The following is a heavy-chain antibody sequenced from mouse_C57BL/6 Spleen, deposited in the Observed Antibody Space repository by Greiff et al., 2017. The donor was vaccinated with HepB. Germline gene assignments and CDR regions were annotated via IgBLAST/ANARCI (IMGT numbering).Heavy chain of an antibody. CDR3: TGLYDYDGYFDY. CDR1: GFTFSNYW. V-gene: IGHV6-3*01. D-gene: IGHD2-4*01. Sequence: EVKLVESGGGLVQPGGSMKLSCGASGFTFSNYWMNWVRQSPEKGLEWVAQIRLKSDNYATHYAESVKGRFTISRDDSKSSVYLQMNNLRAEDTGIYYCTGLYDYDGYFDYWGHSTTLTVSS. J-gene: IGHJ2*01. CDR2: IRLKSDNYAT.